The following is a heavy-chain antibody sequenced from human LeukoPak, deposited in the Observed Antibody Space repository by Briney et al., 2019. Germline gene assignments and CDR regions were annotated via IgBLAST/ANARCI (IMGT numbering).Heavy chain of an antibody. J-gene: IGHJ4*02. CDR3: VRSSTYHLFDD. CDR1: GGSINFYY. V-gene: IGHV4-4*07. Sequence: SSETLSLTCTVSGGSINFYYWSWIRQPAGKGLEWIGRIYSTGSTNYSPSLKSRVTMSVDKSKNQFSLNLSSVTAADTAVYYCVRSSTYHLFDDWGQGTLVTVSS. CDR2: IYSTGST. D-gene: IGHD2-15*01.